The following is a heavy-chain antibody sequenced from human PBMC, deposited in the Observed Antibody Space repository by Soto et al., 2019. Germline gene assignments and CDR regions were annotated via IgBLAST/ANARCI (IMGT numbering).Heavy chain of an antibody. CDR3: AKDKYDYGDPRAPPYWYFDL. Sequence: PGGSLRLSCAASVFTFGGYAMHWVRQAPGKGLEWVSGISWNSGSIGYADSVKGRFTISRDNAKNSLYLQMNSLRAEDTALYYCAKDKYDYGDPRAPPYWYFDLWGRGTLVTVSS. D-gene: IGHD4-17*01. V-gene: IGHV3-9*01. CDR2: ISWNSGSI. CDR1: VFTFGGYA. J-gene: IGHJ2*01.